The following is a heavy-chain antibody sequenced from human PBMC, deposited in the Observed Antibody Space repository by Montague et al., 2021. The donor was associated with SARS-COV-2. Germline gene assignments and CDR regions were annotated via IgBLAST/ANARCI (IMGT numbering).Heavy chain of an antibody. CDR2: TYYRSKWYN. Sequence: CAISGDSVSSNSAAWNWIRQSPSRGLEWLGRTYYRSKWYNDYAVSVKSRITINPDTSKNQFSLQLNSVTPEDTAVYYCARGIWFGELLTGYYYGMDVWGQGTTVTVPS. D-gene: IGHD3-10*01. V-gene: IGHV6-1*01. J-gene: IGHJ6*02. CDR1: GDSVSSNSAA. CDR3: ARGIWFGELLTGYYYGMDV.